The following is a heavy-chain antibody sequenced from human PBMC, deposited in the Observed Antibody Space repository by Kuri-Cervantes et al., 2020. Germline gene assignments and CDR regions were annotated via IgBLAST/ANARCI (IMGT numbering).Heavy chain of an antibody. Sequence: TLASQGSGYSFTSYWLGWVHQMPGKGLEWMEIIYPGESDTRYSPSFQGQVTISDDKSISTAYLQWSSLTASDTAMYYCARHSISGYDNFDYWSQGPLVTVSS. D-gene: IGHD5-12*01. CDR1: GYSFTSYW. CDR3: ARHSISGYDNFDY. CDR2: IYPGESDT. J-gene: IGHJ4*02. V-gene: IGHV5-51*07.